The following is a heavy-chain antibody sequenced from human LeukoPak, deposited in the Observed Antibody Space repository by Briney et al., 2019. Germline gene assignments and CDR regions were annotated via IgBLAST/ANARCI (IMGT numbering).Heavy chain of an antibody. J-gene: IGHJ4*02. Sequence: PGGSLRLSCAASGFTFSSYAMSRVRQAPGKGLEWVSVISGSGSSTYYADSVKGRFTISRDNSKNTLHLQMNSLRAEDTAVYYCAKGIVNWGKNYFDYWGQGTLVTVSS. V-gene: IGHV3-23*01. D-gene: IGHD7-27*01. CDR1: GFTFSSYA. CDR2: ISGSGSST. CDR3: AKGIVNWGKNYFDY.